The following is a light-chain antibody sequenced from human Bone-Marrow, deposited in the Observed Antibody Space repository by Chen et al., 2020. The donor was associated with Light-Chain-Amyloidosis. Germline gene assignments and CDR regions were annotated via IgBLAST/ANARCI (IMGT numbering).Light chain of an antibody. CDR1: NIGSTS. V-gene: IGLV3-21*02. J-gene: IGLJ3*02. CDR3: QVWDRSSDRPV. Sequence: SYVLTQPSSVSVAPGQTATIACGGNNIGSTSVHWYQQTPGQAPLLAVYDDSDRPSGIPERWSGANSGNTATLTSSGVGAGDEADYYCQVWDRSSDRPVFGGGTKLTVL. CDR2: DDS.